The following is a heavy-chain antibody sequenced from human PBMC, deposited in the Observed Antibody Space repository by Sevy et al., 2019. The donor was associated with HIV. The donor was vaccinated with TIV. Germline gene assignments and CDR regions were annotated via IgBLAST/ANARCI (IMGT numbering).Heavy chain of an antibody. D-gene: IGHD5-12*01. CDR3: ARLNGFEPYSYYALDV. CDR2: IYPSDPAP. CDR1: GYSFTHYW. J-gene: IGHJ6*02. V-gene: IGHV5-51*01. Sequence: GESLKISCEGSGYSFTHYWIAWVRQIPGKGLEWMGIIYPSDPAPTYSPSFQGRVTISADKSINIAYLQWGRLRASDTAIYYCARLNGFEPYSYYALDVWGQGTTVTVSS.